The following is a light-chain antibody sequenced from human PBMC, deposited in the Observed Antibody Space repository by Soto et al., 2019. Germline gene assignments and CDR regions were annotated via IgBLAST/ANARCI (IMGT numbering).Light chain of an antibody. V-gene: IGKV1-5*01. J-gene: IGKJ1*01. CDR1: QSISSW. CDR3: QQYNSYSPWT. Sequence: DIPMTQSPSTLSASVGDRDTIPCRASQSISSWLAWYQQKPGKAPKLLIYDASSLESGVPSRFSGSGSGTEFTLTISSLQPDDFATYYCQQYNSYSPWTFGQGTKVDIK. CDR2: DAS.